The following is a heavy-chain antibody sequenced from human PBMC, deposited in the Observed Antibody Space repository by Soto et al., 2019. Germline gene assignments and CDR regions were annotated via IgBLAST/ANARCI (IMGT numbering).Heavy chain of an antibody. CDR1: GFTFSSYG. J-gene: IGHJ6*02. D-gene: IGHD2-8*01. Sequence: QVQLVESGGGVVQPGRSLRLSCAASGFTFSSYGMHWVRQAPGKGLEWVAVISYDGSNKYYADSVKGRFTISRDNSKNTLYLQMNSLRAEDTAVYYCACHWYAVLNYGMDVWGQGTTVTVSS. V-gene: IGHV3-30*03. CDR2: ISYDGSNK. CDR3: ACHWYAVLNYGMDV.